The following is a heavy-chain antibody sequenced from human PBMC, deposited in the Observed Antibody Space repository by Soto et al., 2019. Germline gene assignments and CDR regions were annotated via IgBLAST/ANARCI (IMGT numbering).Heavy chain of an antibody. J-gene: IGHJ6*02. D-gene: IGHD6-13*01. CDR3: AREGTSSWSGDYGMDV. V-gene: IGHV4-59*01. CDR1: GGSMRSYY. Sequence: SETLSLTCTVSGGSMRSYYWSWIRQPPGKGLEWIGYIYYSGVSNYNPPPKSRVTMSVDTSNNQFFLKLNSVTAADTAVYYCAREGTSSWSGDYGMDVWGQGTMVTVS. CDR2: IYYSGVS.